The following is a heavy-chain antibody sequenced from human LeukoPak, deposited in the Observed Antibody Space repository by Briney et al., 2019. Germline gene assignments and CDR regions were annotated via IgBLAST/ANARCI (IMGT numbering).Heavy chain of an antibody. J-gene: IGHJ4*02. CDR1: GFTFSSYA. CDR3: AKDRIGVGPLHFDR. Sequence: GGSLRLSSAASGFTFSSYAMNWVRQAPGKGLEWVSAICGSGGSTYYADSVKGRFTISRDNSKNTLYLQMNSLRAEDTAVYYCAKDRIGVGPLHFDRWGQGTLVTVSS. V-gene: IGHV3-23*01. CDR2: ICGSGGST. D-gene: IGHD2-8*01.